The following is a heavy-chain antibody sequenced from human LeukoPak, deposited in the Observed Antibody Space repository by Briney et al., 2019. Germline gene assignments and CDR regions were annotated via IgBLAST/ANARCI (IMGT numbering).Heavy chain of an antibody. J-gene: IGHJ4*02. CDR3: AKQSGGIDYGADY. CDR2: ISGSGGST. CDR1: GFTFSSYA. Sequence: PGGSLRLSCAASGFTFSSYALSWVRQAPGKGLEWVSAISGSGGSTYYADSVKGRFTISRDNSKNTLYLQMNSLRAEDTAVYYCAKQSGGIDYGADYWGQGTLVTVSS. D-gene: IGHD4-17*01. V-gene: IGHV3-23*01.